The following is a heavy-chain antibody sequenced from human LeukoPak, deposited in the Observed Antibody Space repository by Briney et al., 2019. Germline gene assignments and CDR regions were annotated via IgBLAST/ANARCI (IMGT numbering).Heavy chain of an antibody. Sequence: PGESLKISCQGSGDNFDRHWIGGVRQMPRKGLDGMGIIYLGDSDTRYSPSLQGQITISHDKSISTAYLQWSSLKGSDTGIYYCARHSSYTSGWPLDYWGQGTLVSVSS. CDR1: GDNFDRHW. J-gene: IGHJ4*02. D-gene: IGHD6-19*01. V-gene: IGHV5-51*01. CDR2: IYLGDSDT. CDR3: ARHSSYTSGWPLDY.